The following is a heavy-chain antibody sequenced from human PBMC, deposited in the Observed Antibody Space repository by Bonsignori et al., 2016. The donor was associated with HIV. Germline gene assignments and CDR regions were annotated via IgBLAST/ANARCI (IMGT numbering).Heavy chain of an antibody. J-gene: IGHJ4*02. D-gene: IGHD3-3*01. CDR2: ISSSGSTI. CDR3: ARYGPEGPVLRFLEWLSKPRDFDY. V-gene: IGHV3-48*03. Sequence: VRQMPGKGLEWVSYISSSGSTIYYADSVKGRFTISRDNAKNSLYLQMNSLRAEDTAVYYCARYGPEGPVLRFLEWLSKPRDFDYWGQGTLVTVSS.